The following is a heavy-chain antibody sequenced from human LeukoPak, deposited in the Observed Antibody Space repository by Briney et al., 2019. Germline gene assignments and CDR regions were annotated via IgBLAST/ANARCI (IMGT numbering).Heavy chain of an antibody. CDR3: VRDDYGGNTGVDI. CDR1: GFTFSSYW. D-gene: IGHD4-23*01. CDR2: IKQDGSEK. J-gene: IGHJ3*02. Sequence: GGSLRLSCAASGFTFSSYWMSWVRQAPGKGLEWVANIKQDGSEKYYVDSVKGRFTISRDNAKNSLYLQMNSLRAEDTAVYYCVRDDYGGNTGVDIWGQGTTVTVSS. V-gene: IGHV3-7*01.